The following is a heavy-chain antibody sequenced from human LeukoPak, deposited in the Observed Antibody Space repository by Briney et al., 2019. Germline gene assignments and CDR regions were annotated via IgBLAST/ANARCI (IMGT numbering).Heavy chain of an antibody. D-gene: IGHD3-22*01. J-gene: IGHJ4*02. CDR2: IDYDGINF. Sequence: PGGSLRLSCATSGFTFRNFGMHWVRQSPGKGLEWVTFIDYDGINFYYANFVKGRFTVSRDNSKNTLYLQMNSLESEDTAVYYCVRGPARGYYDGSGDDFDYWGQGTLVTVSS. V-gene: IGHV3-30*02. CDR1: GFTFRNFG. CDR3: VRGPARGYYDGSGDDFDY.